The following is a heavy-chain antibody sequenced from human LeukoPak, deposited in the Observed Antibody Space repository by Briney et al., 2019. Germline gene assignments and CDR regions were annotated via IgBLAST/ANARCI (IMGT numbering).Heavy chain of an antibody. J-gene: IGHJ2*01. Sequence: SETLSLTCTVSGGSISSYYWSWIRQPAGKGLEGIGRIYTSGSTNYNPSLKSRVTISVDKSKNQFSLKLSSVTAADTAVYYCARESYYYDSSGYPYWYFDLWGRGTLVTVSS. CDR2: IYTSGST. D-gene: IGHD3-22*01. V-gene: IGHV4-4*07. CDR3: ARESYYYDSSGYPYWYFDL. CDR1: GGSISSYY.